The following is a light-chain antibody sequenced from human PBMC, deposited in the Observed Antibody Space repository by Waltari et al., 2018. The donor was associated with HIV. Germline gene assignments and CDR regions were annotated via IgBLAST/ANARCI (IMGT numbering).Light chain of an antibody. V-gene: IGLV2-14*01. CDR2: EVS. Sequence: LTQPASVSGSLGQSVTISCTGANSDIGGYNYVSWYQQHPGKAPKLIIHEVSNRPSGVSDRFSGSKSGNTASLTISGLQAEDESDYYCSSFITTTTHVVFGGGTRLTVL. CDR3: SSFITTTTHVV. CDR1: NSDIGGYNY. J-gene: IGLJ2*01.